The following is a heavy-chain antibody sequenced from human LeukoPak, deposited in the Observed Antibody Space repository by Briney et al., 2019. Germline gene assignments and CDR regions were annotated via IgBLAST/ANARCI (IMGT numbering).Heavy chain of an antibody. CDR3: ARQVRSTTWNYGMDV. V-gene: IGHV4-59*08. D-gene: IGHD2-2*01. Sequence: SETLSLTCAVSGGSISTYYWGWIRQPPGKGLEWIGSIYYSGSTNYSPSLKSRVTISVDTSKNQFSLKLSSVTAADTAVYYCARQVRSTTWNYGMDVWGQGTTVTVSS. J-gene: IGHJ6*02. CDR1: GGSISTYY. CDR2: IYYSGST.